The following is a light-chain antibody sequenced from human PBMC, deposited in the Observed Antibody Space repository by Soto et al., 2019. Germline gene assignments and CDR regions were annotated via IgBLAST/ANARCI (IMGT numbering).Light chain of an antibody. Sequence: DIQMTQSPSSLSASVGDRVTITCRASQSMSSYLNWYQQKPGKAPNLLIYAASSLKSGVPSRFSGSGSGTDFKLTISSLQPEDFATYYCPQSYRTPITFGQGTRLEIK. J-gene: IGKJ5*01. V-gene: IGKV1-39*01. CDR1: QSMSSY. CDR2: AAS. CDR3: PQSYRTPIT.